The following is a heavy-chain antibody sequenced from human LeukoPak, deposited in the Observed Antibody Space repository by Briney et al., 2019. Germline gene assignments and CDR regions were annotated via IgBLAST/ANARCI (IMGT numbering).Heavy chain of an antibody. CDR1: GFTFSSYS. Sequence: GGSLRLSCAASGFTFSSYSMNWVRQAPGKGLAWVSSISSSSSYIYYADSVKGRFTISRDNAKNSLYLQMNSLRAEDTAVYYCAKRPPLYYYDSSGYYDYWGQGTLVTVSS. CDR3: AKRPPLYYYDSSGYYDY. J-gene: IGHJ4*02. V-gene: IGHV3-21*01. D-gene: IGHD3-22*01. CDR2: ISSSSSYI.